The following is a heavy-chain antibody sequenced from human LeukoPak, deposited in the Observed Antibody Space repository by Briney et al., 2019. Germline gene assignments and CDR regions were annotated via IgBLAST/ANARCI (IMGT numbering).Heavy chain of an antibody. CDR1: GFTFSSYG. CDR2: IWYTGSKK. CDR3: ARDPYGSGDGYFDY. J-gene: IGHJ4*02. V-gene: IGHV3-33*01. D-gene: IGHD3-10*01. Sequence: TGGSLRLSCAASGFTFSSYGMHWVRQAPGKGLEWVALIWYTGSKKYYADSVKGRFTISRDNSKNTLYLQMSSLRAEDTAVYCCARDPYGSGDGYFDYWGQGTLVTVSS.